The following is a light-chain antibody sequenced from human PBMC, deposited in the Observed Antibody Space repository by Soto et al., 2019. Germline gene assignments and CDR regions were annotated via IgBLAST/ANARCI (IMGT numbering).Light chain of an antibody. CDR2: EVS. CDR3: SSYPSSSAYVV. V-gene: IGLV2-14*01. CDR1: SSDVGGSNF. J-gene: IGLJ2*01. Sequence: QSALTQPASVSGSPGQSITISCTGTSSDVGGSNFVSWYQHHPGKAPKLMISEVSNRPSGGSNRFSGSKSGNTASLTISGLQAEDEADSYCSSYPSSSAYVVFGGGTKLTLL.